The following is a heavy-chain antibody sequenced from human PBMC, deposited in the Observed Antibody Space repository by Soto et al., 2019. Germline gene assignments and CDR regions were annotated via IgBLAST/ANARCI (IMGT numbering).Heavy chain of an antibody. D-gene: IGHD6-13*01. CDR1: GGSISSGGYY. V-gene: IGHV4-31*03. CDR3: ARGIAAAVAWFDP. Sequence: SETLSLTCTVSGGSISSGGYYWSWIRQHPGKGLEWIGYIYYSGSTYYNPSLKSRVTISVDTSKNQFSLKLSSVAAADTAVYYCARGIAAAVAWFDPWGQGTLVTVSS. CDR2: IYYSGST. J-gene: IGHJ5*02.